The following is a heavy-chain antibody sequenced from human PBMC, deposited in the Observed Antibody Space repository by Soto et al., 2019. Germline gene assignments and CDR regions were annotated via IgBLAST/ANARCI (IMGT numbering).Heavy chain of an antibody. CDR1: GFTFSSYA. CDR2: ISGSGGST. CDR3: AKFYVKPIVVVPAAMRWGLRPDY. Sequence: SGGSLRLSCAASGFTFSSYAMSWVRQAPGKGLEWVSAISGSGGSTYYADSVKGRFTISRDNSKNTLYLQMNSLRAEDTAVYYCAKFYVKPIVVVPAAMRWGLRPDYWGQGTLVTVSS. J-gene: IGHJ4*02. V-gene: IGHV3-23*01. D-gene: IGHD2-2*01.